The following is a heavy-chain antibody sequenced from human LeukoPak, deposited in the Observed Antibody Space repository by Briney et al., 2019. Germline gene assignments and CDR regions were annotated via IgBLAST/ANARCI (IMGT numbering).Heavy chain of an antibody. CDR3: ARGQAVYCSGGSCYYFDY. V-gene: IGHV4-59*01. D-gene: IGHD2-15*01. CDR2: IYYSGST. CDR1: GGSISSYY. J-gene: IGHJ4*02. Sequence: PSETLSLTCTVSGGSISSYYWSWIRQPPGKGVEWIGYIYYSGSTNYNPSLKSRVTISVDTSKNQFSLKLSSVTAADTAVYYCARGQAVYCSGGSCYYFDYWGQGTLVTVSS.